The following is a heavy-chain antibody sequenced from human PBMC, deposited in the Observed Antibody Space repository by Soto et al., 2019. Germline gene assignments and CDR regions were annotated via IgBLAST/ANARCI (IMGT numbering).Heavy chain of an antibody. J-gene: IGHJ4*02. CDR2: IYYTGTT. CDR1: GGSISSGGFY. Sequence: SETLSLTCTVSGGSISSGGFYWSWIRQHPGKGLECIGYIYYTGTTYYNPSLKSRLTISLDTSKNQFSLNLPSVTAADTAVHYCARGGDSTDFDYWSQGTLVTVSS. V-gene: IGHV4-31*03. CDR3: ARGGDSTDFDY. D-gene: IGHD2-21*02.